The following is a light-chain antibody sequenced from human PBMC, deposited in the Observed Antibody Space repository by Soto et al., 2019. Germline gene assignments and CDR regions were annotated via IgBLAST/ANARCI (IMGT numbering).Light chain of an antibody. Sequence: QMTQSPSTLSASVGDRVTISCRASQNISTSLAWYQQKPDTAPELLIYDGSSLQNGVSSRFSGSGSGTAFSLTISSLQPDDVGTTYYCQHYYSYLYSFGQGTKLE. CDR2: DGS. V-gene: IGKV1-5*01. CDR3: QHYYSYLYS. CDR1: QNISTS. J-gene: IGKJ2*03.